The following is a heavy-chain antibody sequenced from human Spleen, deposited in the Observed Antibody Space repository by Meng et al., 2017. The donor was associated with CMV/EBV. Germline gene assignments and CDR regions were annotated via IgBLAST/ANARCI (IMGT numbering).Heavy chain of an antibody. V-gene: IGHV4-59*01. CDR3: ARDRAGGVYSYYYGMDV. CDR2: IYYRGST. CDR1: GGSISNYY. D-gene: IGHD1-14*01. J-gene: IGHJ6*02. Sequence: SETLSLTCTVSGGSISNYYWSWIRQPPGKGLEWIGYIYYRGSTNYNPSLRSRVTISVDTSKNQFSLKLSSVTAADTAVYYCARDRAGGVYSYYYGMDVWGQGTTVTVSS.